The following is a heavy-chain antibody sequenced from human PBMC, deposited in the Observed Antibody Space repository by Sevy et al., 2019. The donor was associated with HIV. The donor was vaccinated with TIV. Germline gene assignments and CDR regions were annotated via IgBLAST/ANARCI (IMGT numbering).Heavy chain of an antibody. J-gene: IGHJ5*02. Sequence: SETLSLTCTVSGGSISSSSYYWGWIRQPPGKGLEWIGSINYSGSTYDNPSHKGQVTISVDTSKNQFSLKLSSVTAAETAVYYCARHGNYYGDLNWFDPWGQGTLVTVSS. CDR3: ARHGNYYGDLNWFDP. CDR1: GGSISSSSYY. CDR2: INYSGST. V-gene: IGHV4-39*01. D-gene: IGHD4-17*01.